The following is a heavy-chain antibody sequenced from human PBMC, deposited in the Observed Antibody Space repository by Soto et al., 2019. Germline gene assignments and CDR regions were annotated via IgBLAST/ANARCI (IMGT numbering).Heavy chain of an antibody. CDR2: IWYDGSNK. D-gene: IGHD3-3*01. V-gene: IGHV3-33*01. CDR3: ARDPTRPYYDFWSGYYENNWFDP. Sequence: GGSLRLSCAASGVTFSSYGMHWVRQAPGKGLEWVAVIWYDGSNKYYADPVKGRFTISRDNSKNTLYLQMNSLRAEDTAVYYCARDPTRPYYDFWSGYYENNWFDPWGQGTLVTVSS. J-gene: IGHJ5*02. CDR1: GVTFSSYG.